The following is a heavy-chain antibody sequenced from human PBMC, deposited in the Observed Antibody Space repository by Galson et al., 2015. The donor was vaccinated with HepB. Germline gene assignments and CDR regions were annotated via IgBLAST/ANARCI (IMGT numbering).Heavy chain of an antibody. V-gene: IGHV6-1*01. CDR2: THYMSNWYN. CDR3: AREDWGSGFW. Sequence: CAISGDSVSNGAAAWNWIRQSPSRGLEWLGRTHYMSNWYNDYAVSVKSRITITPDTSKNQVSLQLSSVTAEDTAIYYCAREDWGSGFWWGQGTLVTVSS. D-gene: IGHD7-27*01. CDR1: GDSVSNGAAA. J-gene: IGHJ4*02.